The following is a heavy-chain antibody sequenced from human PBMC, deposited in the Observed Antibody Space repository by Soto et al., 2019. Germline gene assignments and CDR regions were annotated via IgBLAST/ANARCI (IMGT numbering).Heavy chain of an antibody. CDR1: GGSVSIGDYL. V-gene: IGHV4-30-4*01. CDR3: ARARGGDSGDYASLFDR. Sequence: TLSLTCTVFGGSVSIGDYLWSWIRQRPGKGLEWIGYIHDSGNTYYNPSLKSRVTISLDTSKNQFSLKVTSMTAADTAVYFCARARGGDSGDYASLFDRWGQGNLVTVSS. CDR2: IHDSGNT. J-gene: IGHJ5*02. D-gene: IGHD4-17*01.